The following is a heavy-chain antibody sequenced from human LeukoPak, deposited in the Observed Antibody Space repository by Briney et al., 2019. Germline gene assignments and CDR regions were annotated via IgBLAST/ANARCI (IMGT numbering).Heavy chain of an antibody. J-gene: IGHJ4*02. D-gene: IGHD3-16*01. CDR1: GDSISSSSYY. CDR3: ARHRITFGGVMGTRPRYYFDY. V-gene: IGHV4-39*01. CDR2: IYYSGST. Sequence: SETLSLTCTVSGDSISSSSYYWGWIRQPPGKGLEWIGSIYYSGSTYYNPSLKSRVTISVDTSKNQFSLKLSSVTAADTAVYYCARHRITFGGVMGTRPRYYFDYWGQGTLVTVSS.